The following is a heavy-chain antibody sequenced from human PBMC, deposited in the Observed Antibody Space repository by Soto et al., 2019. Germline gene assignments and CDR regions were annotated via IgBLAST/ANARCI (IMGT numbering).Heavy chain of an antibody. D-gene: IGHD1-26*01. V-gene: IGHV1-69*04. CDR2: IIPILGIA. CDR3: ARELGRGLYYYYYMDV. CDR1: GGTFSSYT. J-gene: IGHJ6*03. Sequence: ASVKVSCKASGGTFSSYTISWVRQAPGQGLEWMGRIIPILGIANYAQKFQGRVTITADKSTSTAYMELSSLRSEDTAVYYCARELGRGLYYYYYMDVWGKGTTVTVSS.